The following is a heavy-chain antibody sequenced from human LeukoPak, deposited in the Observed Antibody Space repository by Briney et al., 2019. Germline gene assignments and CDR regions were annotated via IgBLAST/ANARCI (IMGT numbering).Heavy chain of an antibody. V-gene: IGHV4-4*07. J-gene: IGHJ4*02. D-gene: IGHD6-13*01. CDR2: IYTSGST. CDR3: ARGYSSSWCFDY. Sequence: SETLSLTCTVSGGSISSFYWSWIRQPAGKGLEWIGRIYTSGSTNYNPSLKSRVTMSIDTSKNQFSLKLSSVTAADTAVYYCARGYSSSWCFDYWGQGTLVTVSS. CDR1: GGSISSFY.